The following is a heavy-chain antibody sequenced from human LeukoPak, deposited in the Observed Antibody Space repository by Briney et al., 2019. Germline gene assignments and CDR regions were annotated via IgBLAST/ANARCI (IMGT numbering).Heavy chain of an antibody. D-gene: IGHD2-15*01. CDR3: ARDPPVDCSGGSCYSYFDY. V-gene: IGHV1-2*02. Sequence: ASVKVSCKASGYTFTGYYMHWVRQAPGQGLEWMGWINPNSGGTNYAQKFQGRVTMTRDTSISTAYMELSRLRPDDTAVYYCARDPPVDCSGGSCYSYFDYWGQGTLVTVSS. J-gene: IGHJ4*02. CDR1: GYTFTGYY. CDR2: INPNSGGT.